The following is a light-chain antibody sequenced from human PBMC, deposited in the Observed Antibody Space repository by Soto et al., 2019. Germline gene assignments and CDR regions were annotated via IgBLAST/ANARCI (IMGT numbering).Light chain of an antibody. CDR2: DAS. CDR1: QIVSSTY. V-gene: IGKV3-11*01. J-gene: IGKJ4*01. CDR3: QQRSNWPPKLT. Sequence: EIVLTQSPGTLSLSPGERATLSCRASQIVSSTYLAWFQQKPGQAPRLLIYDASNRATGIPARFSGSGSGTDFTLTISSLEPEDFAVYYCQQRSNWPPKLTFGGGTKVDIK.